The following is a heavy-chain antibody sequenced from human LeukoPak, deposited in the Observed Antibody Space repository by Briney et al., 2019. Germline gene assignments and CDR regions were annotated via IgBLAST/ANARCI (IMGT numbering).Heavy chain of an antibody. Sequence: GGSLRLSCAASGFTFNRYWMSWVRQAPGKELQWVANIKQDGGAKYYVDSVKGRFTISRDNAKNSLYLQMNSLRAEDTAVYYCAELGITMIGGVWGKGTTVTISS. D-gene: IGHD3-10*02. CDR2: IKQDGGAK. CDR3: AELGITMIGGV. J-gene: IGHJ6*04. CDR1: GFTFNRYW. V-gene: IGHV3-7*01.